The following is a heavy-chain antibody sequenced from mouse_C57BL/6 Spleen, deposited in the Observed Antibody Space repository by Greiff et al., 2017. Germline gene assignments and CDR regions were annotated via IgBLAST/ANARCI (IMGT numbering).Heavy chain of an antibody. D-gene: IGHD2-5*01. Sequence: EVQGVESGEGLVKPGGSLKLSCAASGFTFSSYAMSWVRQTPEKRLEWVAYISSGGDYIYYADTVKGRFTISRDNARNTLYLQMSSLKSEDTAMYYCTRGSNSYYAMDYWGQGTSVTVSS. CDR2: ISSGGDYI. V-gene: IGHV5-9-1*02. CDR1: GFTFSSYA. J-gene: IGHJ4*01. CDR3: TRGSNSYYAMDY.